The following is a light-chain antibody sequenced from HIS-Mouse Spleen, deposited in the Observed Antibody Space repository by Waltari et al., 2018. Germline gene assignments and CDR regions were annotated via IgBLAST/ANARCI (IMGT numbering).Light chain of an antibody. CDR2: DAS. V-gene: IGKV3-11*01. J-gene: IGKJ5*01. Sequence: EIVLTQSPATLSLSPGERPTLSCRASQSVSSHSACYQQKPGQAPRLPIYDASNRATGIPARVSGSGSGTDFTLTISGLEPEDFAVYYCQQRSNWPPITFGQGTRLEIK. CDR3: QQRSNWPPIT. CDR1: QSVSSH.